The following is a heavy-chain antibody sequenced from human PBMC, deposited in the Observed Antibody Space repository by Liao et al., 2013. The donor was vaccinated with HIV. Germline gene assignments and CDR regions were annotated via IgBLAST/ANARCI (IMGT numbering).Heavy chain of an antibody. CDR3: ARGPDTAMVNI. CDR1: GDLIRRDNYY. CDR2: IYYSGST. D-gene: IGHD5-18*01. J-gene: IGHJ4*02. Sequence: QVQLQESGPGLVKPSQTLSLTCTVSGDLIRRDNYYWSWIRQPPGKGLEWIGYIYYSGSTYYNPSLKSRVTISVDTSKNQFSLKLSSVTAADTAVYYCARGPDTAMVNIWGQGTLVTVSS. V-gene: IGHV4-30-4*08.